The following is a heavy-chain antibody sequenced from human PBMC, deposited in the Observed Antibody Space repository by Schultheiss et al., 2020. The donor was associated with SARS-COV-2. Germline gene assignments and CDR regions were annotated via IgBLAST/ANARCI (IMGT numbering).Heavy chain of an antibody. V-gene: IGHV4-59*12. Sequence: SETLSLTCTVSGGSISSYYWSWIRQPPGKGLEWIGYIYYSGSTNYNPSLKSRVTISVDTSKMQFSLKLTSVTAADTAVYYCARAVMRNGAGAFDIWGQGTMVTVSS. D-gene: IGHD1-1*01. CDR1: GGSISSYY. J-gene: IGHJ3*02. CDR2: IYYSGST. CDR3: ARAVMRNGAGAFDI.